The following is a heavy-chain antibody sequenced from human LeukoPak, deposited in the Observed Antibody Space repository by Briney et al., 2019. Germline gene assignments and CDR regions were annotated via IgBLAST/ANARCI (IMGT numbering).Heavy chain of an antibody. V-gene: IGHV3-9*01. CDR3: ALISDHYDSSGYLEGY. Sequence: GGSLRLSCAASGFTFDDYARHWVRQAPGKGLEWVSGISWNSGSIGYADSVKGRFTISRDNAKNSLYLQMNSLRAEDTALYYCALISDHYDSSGYLEGYWGQGTLVTVSS. CDR1: GFTFDDYA. CDR2: ISWNSGSI. J-gene: IGHJ4*02. D-gene: IGHD3-22*01.